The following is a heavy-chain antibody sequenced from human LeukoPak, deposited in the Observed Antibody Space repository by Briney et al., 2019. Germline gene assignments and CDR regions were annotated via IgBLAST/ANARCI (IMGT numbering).Heavy chain of an antibody. CDR3: ARGSARWFDP. V-gene: IGHV3-7*05. J-gene: IGHJ5*02. CDR2: IKQDGSEK. Sequence: GGSLRLSCAASGFTLSSYWMSWVRQAPGKGLEWVANIKQDGSEKYYVDSVKGRFTISRDNAKRSLYLQMNSLRAEDTAVYYCARGSARWFDPWGQGTLVTVSS. CDR1: GFTLSSYW.